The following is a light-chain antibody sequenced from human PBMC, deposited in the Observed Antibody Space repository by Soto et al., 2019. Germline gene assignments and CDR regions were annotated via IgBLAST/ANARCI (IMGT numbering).Light chain of an antibody. CDR1: QTITNNF. CDR2: GAS. CDR3: QQYGSSPPFT. Sequence: EIVLTQSPGTLSLSPGERATLSCRASQTITNNFLAWYQQKPDQAPRLLMYGASSRASGIPDRFSGCGSETEFTLTISRLEPEDSAVYYCQQYGSSPPFTFGPGTKVDIK. V-gene: IGKV3-20*01. J-gene: IGKJ3*01.